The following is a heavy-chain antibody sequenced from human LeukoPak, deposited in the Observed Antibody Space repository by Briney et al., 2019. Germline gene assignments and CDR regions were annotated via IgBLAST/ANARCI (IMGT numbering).Heavy chain of an antibody. D-gene: IGHD1-14*01. V-gene: IGHV3-30*04. CDR3: AREQYNSLYFDY. CDR1: GFTFSSFA. J-gene: IGHJ4*02. Sequence: GGSLRLSCAASGFTFSSFAMHWVRLAPGKGLEWVAIISYGGSKKYYADSVKGRFTISRDNSKNTLYLQMDSLRGEDTAVYYCAREQYNSLYFDYWGQGTLVTVSS. CDR2: ISYGGSKK.